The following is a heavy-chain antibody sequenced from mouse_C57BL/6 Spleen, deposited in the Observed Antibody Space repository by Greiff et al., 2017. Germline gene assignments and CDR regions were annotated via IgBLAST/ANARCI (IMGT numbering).Heavy chain of an antibody. D-gene: IGHD1-1*02. J-gene: IGHJ4*01. CDR2: IDPSDSYT. V-gene: IGHV1-50*01. Sequence: QVQLQQPGAELVKPGASVKLSCKASGYTFTSYWMQWVKQRPGQGLEWIGEIDPSDSYTNYNQKFKGKATLTVDTSSSTAYMQLSSLTSEYSAVYYCARTEGVGFYYAMDYWGQGTSVTVSS. CDR1: GYTFTSYW. CDR3: ARTEGVGFYYAMDY.